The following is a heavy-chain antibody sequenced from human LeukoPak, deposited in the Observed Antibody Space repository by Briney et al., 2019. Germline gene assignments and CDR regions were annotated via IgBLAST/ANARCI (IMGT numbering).Heavy chain of an antibody. V-gene: IGHV4-30-2*01. D-gene: IGHD6-6*01. J-gene: IGHJ4*02. CDR3: ASQVAARFFDY. CDR1: GGSISSGGYY. Sequence: SETLSLTCTVSGGSISSGGYYWSWIRQPPGKGLEWIGYIYHSGSTYYNPSLKSRVTISVDRSKNQFSLKLSSVTAADTAVYYCASQVAARFFDYWGQGTLVTVSS. CDR2: IYHSGST.